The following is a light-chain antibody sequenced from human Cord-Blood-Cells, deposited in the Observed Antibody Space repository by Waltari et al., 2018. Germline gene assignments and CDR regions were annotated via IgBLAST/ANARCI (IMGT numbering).Light chain of an antibody. CDR3: KQYNSYSPRT. J-gene: IGKJ1*01. CDR2: DAS. CDR1: QSISSW. V-gene: IGKV1-5*01. Sequence: DIQMTQSPSTLSASVGDRVTITCRASQSISSWLAWYQQKPGKAPKLLIYDASSLESGVPSRFSGSVSWTEFTLTISSLPPDDIATYDWKQYNSYSPRTFGQGTKVEIK.